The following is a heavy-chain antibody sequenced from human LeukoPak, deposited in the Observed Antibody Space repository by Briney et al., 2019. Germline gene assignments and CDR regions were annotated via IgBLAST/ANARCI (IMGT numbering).Heavy chain of an antibody. V-gene: IGHV3-74*01. J-gene: IGHJ5*02. CDR1: GFTFSSYW. CDR2: IKNDGSST. Sequence: GGSLRLSCVASGFTFSSYWMHWVRQGPGKGLVWVSRIKNDGSSTSYADSVKGRFTISRDNAKNTLYLQMNSLRAEDTAVYYCTKSDWFDPWGQGTLVTVSS. CDR3: TKSDWFDP.